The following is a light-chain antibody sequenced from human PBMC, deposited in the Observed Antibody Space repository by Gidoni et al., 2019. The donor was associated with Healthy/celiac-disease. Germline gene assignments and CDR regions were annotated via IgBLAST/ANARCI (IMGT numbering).Light chain of an antibody. Sequence: EIVLPPSPATLSLSPRERATLSCRASQSISSYLAWYQQKPGQAPRLLIYGASNRATGIPARFSGSGSGTDFTLTISSLEPEEFAVYYCQQRTNWPLTFGGGTRVEIK. CDR3: QQRTNWPLT. CDR1: QSISSY. V-gene: IGKV3-11*01. CDR2: GAS. J-gene: IGKJ4*01.